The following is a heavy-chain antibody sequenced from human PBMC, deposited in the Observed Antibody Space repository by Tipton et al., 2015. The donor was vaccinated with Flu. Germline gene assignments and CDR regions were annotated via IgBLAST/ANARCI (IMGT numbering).Heavy chain of an antibody. J-gene: IGHJ4*02. CDR3: ARESHYYDSSGAFDY. Sequence: SLRLSCAASGFTFSSYAMHWVRQAPGKGLEWVAVISYDGSNKYYADSMKGRFTIYRDNSKNTLYLQMNSLRAEDTAVYYCARESHYYDSSGAFDYWGQGTLVTVSS. CDR1: GFTFSSYA. D-gene: IGHD3-22*01. CDR2: ISYDGSNK. V-gene: IGHV3-30*04.